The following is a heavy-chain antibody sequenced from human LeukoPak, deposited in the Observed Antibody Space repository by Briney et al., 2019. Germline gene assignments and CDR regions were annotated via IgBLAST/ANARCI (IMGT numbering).Heavy chain of an antibody. CDR1: GGSFSGYY. CDR3: ARLRFEYYYGSGSYIDY. CDR2: INHSGST. D-gene: IGHD3-10*01. V-gene: IGHV4-34*01. J-gene: IGHJ4*02. Sequence: KPSETLSLTCAVYGGSFSGYYWSWIRQPPGKGLEWIGEINHSGSTNYNPSLKSRVTISVDTSKNQFSLKLSSVTAADTAVYYCARLRFEYYYGSGSYIDYWGQGTLVTVSS.